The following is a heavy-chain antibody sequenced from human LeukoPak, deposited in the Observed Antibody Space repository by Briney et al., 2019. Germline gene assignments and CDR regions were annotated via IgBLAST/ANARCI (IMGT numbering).Heavy chain of an antibody. CDR3: AGYGGSYPYYMDV. CDR1: GFTFSSYA. Sequence: GGSLRLSCAASGFTFSSYAMNWVRQAPGKGLEWVSYISSSGSTIYYADSVKGRFTISRDNAKNSLYLQMNSLRAEDTATYYCAGYGGSYPYYMDVWGKGTTVTLSS. V-gene: IGHV3-48*04. CDR2: ISSSGSTI. D-gene: IGHD1-26*01. J-gene: IGHJ6*03.